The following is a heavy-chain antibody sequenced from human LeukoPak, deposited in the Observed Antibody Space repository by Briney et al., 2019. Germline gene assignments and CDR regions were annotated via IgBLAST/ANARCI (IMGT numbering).Heavy chain of an antibody. CDR2: IYHSGST. J-gene: IGHJ5*02. CDR3: ARDMSPSRYSSGWYA. V-gene: IGHV4-38-2*02. CDR1: GYSISSGYY. Sequence: SETLSLTCAVSGYSISSGYYWGWIRQPPGKGLEWIGSIYHSGSTYYNPSLKSRVTISVDTSKNQFSLKLSSVTAADTAAYYCARDMSPSRYSSGWYAWGQGTLVTVSS. D-gene: IGHD6-19*01.